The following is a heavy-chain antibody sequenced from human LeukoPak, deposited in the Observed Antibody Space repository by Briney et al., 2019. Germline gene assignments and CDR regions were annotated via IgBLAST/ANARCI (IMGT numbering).Heavy chain of an antibody. J-gene: IGHJ4*02. CDR3: AREPAWGHKDIVVVPAAPLTAY. V-gene: IGHV4-31*03. CDR1: GGSISSGSYY. CDR2: IYYSGST. Sequence: SQTLSLTCTVSGGSISSGSYYWSWIRQPAGKGLEWIGYIYYSGSTYYNPSLKSRVTISVDTSKNQFSLKLSSVTAADTAVYYCAREPAWGHKDIVVVPAAPLTAYWGQGTLVTVSS. D-gene: IGHD2-2*01.